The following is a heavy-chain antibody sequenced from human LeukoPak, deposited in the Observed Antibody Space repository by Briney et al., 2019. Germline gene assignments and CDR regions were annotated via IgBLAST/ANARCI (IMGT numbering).Heavy chain of an antibody. CDR1: GYTFTSHD. V-gene: IGHV1-8*01. CDR2: MNPNSGNT. J-gene: IGHJ6*03. CDR3: ARGEGCSSTGCPETGDYYYYYMDV. D-gene: IGHD2-2*01. Sequence: ASVKVSCKASGYTFTSHDINWVRQATGQGLEWMGWMNPNSGNTGYAQKFQGRVTMTRNTSISTAYMELSSLRSEDTAVYYCARGEGCSSTGCPETGDYYYYYMDVWGKGTTVTISS.